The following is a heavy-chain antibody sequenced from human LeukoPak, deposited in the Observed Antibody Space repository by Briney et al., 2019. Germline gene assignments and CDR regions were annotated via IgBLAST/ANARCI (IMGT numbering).Heavy chain of an antibody. Sequence: VRSLRLSCAASGFTFSSYGMHWVRQAPGKGLEWVAVISYDGSNKYYADSVKGRFTISRDNSKNTLYLQMNSLRAEDTAVYYCAKGLKGSGSYYTLFDYWGQGTLVTVSS. J-gene: IGHJ4*02. CDR1: GFTFSSYG. V-gene: IGHV3-30*18. CDR3: AKGLKGSGSYYTLFDY. D-gene: IGHD3-10*01. CDR2: ISYDGSNK.